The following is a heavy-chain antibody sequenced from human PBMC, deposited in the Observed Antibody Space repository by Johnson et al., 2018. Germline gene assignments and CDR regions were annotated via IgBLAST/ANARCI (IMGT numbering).Heavy chain of an antibody. Sequence: VQLQESGGGFAQPGESLRVSCATSGFTFSRYSMTWVRQAPGKGLEWVSSISYSSSNIYYADSVKGRFPISRDNAKNSMHLKMNSLRDEDTSVYYCGRGYNFNYNSGGYMDAFDIWGQGTMVTVSS. D-gene: IGHD3-22*01. CDR1: GFTFSRYS. J-gene: IGHJ3*02. CDR2: ISYSSSNI. V-gene: IGHV3-48*02. CDR3: GRGYNFNYNSGGYMDAFDI.